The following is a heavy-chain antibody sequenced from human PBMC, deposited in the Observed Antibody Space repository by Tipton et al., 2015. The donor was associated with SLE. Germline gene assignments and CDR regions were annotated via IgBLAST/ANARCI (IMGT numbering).Heavy chain of an antibody. D-gene: IGHD3-9*01. Sequence: TLSLTCTVSGGSISSHYWSWIRQPPGKGLEWIGYIYYSGSTNYNPSLKSRVTISVDTSKNQFSLKLSSVTAADTAVYYCALDYDILTGRGNFDYWGQGTLVTVSS. J-gene: IGHJ4*02. CDR2: IYYSGST. CDR3: ALDYDILTGRGNFDY. CDR1: GGSISSHY. V-gene: IGHV4-59*11.